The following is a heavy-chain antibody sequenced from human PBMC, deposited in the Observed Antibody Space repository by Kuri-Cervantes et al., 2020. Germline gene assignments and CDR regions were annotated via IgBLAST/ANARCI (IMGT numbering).Heavy chain of an antibody. CDR3: ARVRRVRMIAPGAFDI. D-gene: IGHD2-21*01. V-gene: IGHV3-48*01. CDR2: ISSSTYTI. J-gene: IGHJ3*02. Sequence: GESLKISCAASGFTFSNAWMSWVRQAPGKGLEWISYISSSTYTISYADSVKGRFTISRDTDKNSVSLQMNSLRPEDTAVYFCARVRRVRMIAPGAFDIWGLGTVVTVSS. CDR1: GFTFSNAW.